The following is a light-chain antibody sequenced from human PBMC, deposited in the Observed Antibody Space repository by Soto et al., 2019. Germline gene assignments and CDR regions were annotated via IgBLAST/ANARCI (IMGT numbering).Light chain of an antibody. CDR3: AAWHDSLRGVI. CDR2: TNN. J-gene: IGLJ2*01. Sequence: QSVLTQPPSASGTPGQRVTISCSGSRPSIGSNHVYWYQQLPGMAPKLLIYTNNQRPSGVPDRFSASKSGTSASLAISGLRSEDEADYYCAAWHDSLRGVIFGGGTKLTVL. V-gene: IGLV1-47*02. CDR1: RPSIGSNH.